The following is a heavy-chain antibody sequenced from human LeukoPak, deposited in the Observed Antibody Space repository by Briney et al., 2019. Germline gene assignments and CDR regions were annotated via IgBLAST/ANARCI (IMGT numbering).Heavy chain of an antibody. V-gene: IGHV4-59*01. CDR3: ARDGTYSSGWYGFYDY. Sequence: SETLSLTCTVSGGSISSYYWSWIRQPPGKGLEWIGYIYYSGSTNYNPSLKSRVTISVDTSKNQFSLKLSSVTAADTAVYYCARDGTYSSGWYGFYDYWGQGTLVTVSS. CDR1: GGSISSYY. J-gene: IGHJ4*02. CDR2: IYYSGST. D-gene: IGHD6-19*01.